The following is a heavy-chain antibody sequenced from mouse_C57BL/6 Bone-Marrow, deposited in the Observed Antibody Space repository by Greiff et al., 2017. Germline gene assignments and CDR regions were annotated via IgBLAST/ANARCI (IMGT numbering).Heavy chain of an antibody. J-gene: IGHJ3*01. D-gene: IGHD1-1*01. CDR3: ATPTVPFAY. V-gene: IGHV5-4*01. CDR1: GFTFSSYA. CDR2: ISDGGSYT. Sequence: EVQLQESGGGLVKPGGSLKLSCAASGFTFSSYAMSWVRQTPEKRLEWVATISDGGSYTYYPDNVKGRFTISRDNAKNNLYLQMSHLKSEDTAMYYCATPTVPFAYWGQGTLVTVSA.